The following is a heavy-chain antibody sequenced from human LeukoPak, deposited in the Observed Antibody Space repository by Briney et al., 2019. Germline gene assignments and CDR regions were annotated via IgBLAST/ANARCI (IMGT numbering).Heavy chain of an antibody. V-gene: IGHV3-53*01. CDR3: ATHARDYYDSGGYPY. J-gene: IGHJ4*02. CDR1: GFTVSNNY. Sequence: GGSLRLSCAASGFTVSNNYMNWVRQAPGKGLEWVSVIYSGGSTYYADSVKGRFTISRDNSKNTLYLQMNSLRAEDTAVYYCATHARDYYDSGGYPYWGQGTLVTVSS. CDR2: IYSGGST. D-gene: IGHD3-22*01.